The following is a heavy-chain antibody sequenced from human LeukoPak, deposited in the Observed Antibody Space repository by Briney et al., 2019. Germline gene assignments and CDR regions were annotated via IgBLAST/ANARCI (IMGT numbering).Heavy chain of an antibody. D-gene: IGHD3-10*01. CDR1: GFTFSSYG. Sequence: GGSLRLSCTPSGFTFSSYGFHWVRQAPGKGLESVAVIWYDGSQKYYADSVKGRFTISRDNSKNTLSLQMNSLRAEDTAVYYCARDVGNFGSGSSYFDSWGQGTLVTVS. CDR2: IWYDGSQK. J-gene: IGHJ4*02. V-gene: IGHV3-33*01. CDR3: ARDVGNFGSGSSYFDS.